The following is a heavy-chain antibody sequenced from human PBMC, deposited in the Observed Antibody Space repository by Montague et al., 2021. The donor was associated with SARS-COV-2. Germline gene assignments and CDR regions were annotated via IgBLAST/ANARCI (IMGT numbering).Heavy chain of an antibody. CDR1: GGSSSGYY. V-gene: IGHV4-34*01. Sequence: SETLSLTCAVYGGSSSGYYWSWIRQPPGKGLEWIGEINHSGSTNYNPSLKSRVTISVDTSKNQFSLKLSSVIAADTAVYYCARARQDVVVPALGIGAYYYYYYMDVWGKGTTVTVSS. CDR3: ARARQDVVVPALGIGAYYYYYYMDV. D-gene: IGHD2-2*01. J-gene: IGHJ6*03. CDR2: INHSGST.